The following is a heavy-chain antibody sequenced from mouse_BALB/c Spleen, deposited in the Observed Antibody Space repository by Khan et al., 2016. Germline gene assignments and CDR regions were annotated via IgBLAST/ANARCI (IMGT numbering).Heavy chain of an antibody. D-gene: IGHD2-3*01. J-gene: IGHJ2*01. V-gene: IGHV3-2*02. Sequence: EVQLQESGPGLVKPSQSLSLTCTVTGYSITSDYAWNWIRQFPGNKLEWMGYISYSGSTSYNPSLKSRISITRDTSKNQFFLQLNSVTTEDTATYYCAGYDGYFFDYWGQGTTLTVSS. CDR2: ISYSGST. CDR1: GYSITSDYA. CDR3: AGYDGYFFDY.